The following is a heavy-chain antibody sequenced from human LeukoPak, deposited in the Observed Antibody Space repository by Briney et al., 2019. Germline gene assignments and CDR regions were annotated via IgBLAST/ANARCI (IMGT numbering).Heavy chain of an antibody. D-gene: IGHD1-26*01. CDR1: GFTFSSYW. CDR3: ARSIVGACFDC. CDR2: IGGDGSST. V-gene: IGHV3-74*01. Sequence: AGGSLRLSCAASGFTFSSYWMHWVRQAPGKGLVWVSRIGGDGSSTNYADSVKGRFTISRDNARNTLYLQMNSLRAEDTAVYYCARSIVGACFDCWGQGTLVTVSS. J-gene: IGHJ4*02.